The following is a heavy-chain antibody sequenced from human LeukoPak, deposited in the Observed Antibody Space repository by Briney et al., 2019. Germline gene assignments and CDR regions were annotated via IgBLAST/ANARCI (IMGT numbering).Heavy chain of an antibody. CDR3: ARLYCGGDCYSGRFDY. CDR1: GFTSSNYW. CDR2: INRDGSST. Sequence: GGSLRLSCAASGFTSSNYWMHWVRQAPAKGPVWVSRINRDGSSTNYADSVRGRFTISRDNAKNTLYLQMNSLRAEDTAAYYCARLYCGGDCYSGRFDYWGQGTLVTVSS. D-gene: IGHD2-21*02. V-gene: IGHV3-74*01. J-gene: IGHJ4*02.